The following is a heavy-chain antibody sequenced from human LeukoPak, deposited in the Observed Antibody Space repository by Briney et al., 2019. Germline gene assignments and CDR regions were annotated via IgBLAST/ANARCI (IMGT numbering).Heavy chain of an antibody. Sequence: SETLSLTCTVSGGSISGYYWIWIRQPPGKGLEWIAYIHYTGRANYSPSLKSRATISVDTSKNQFSLRLSSVTTADAGVYYCARHKALHKGDAFDIWGQGTMVTVSS. CDR1: GGSISGYY. J-gene: IGHJ3*02. V-gene: IGHV4-59*08. CDR3: ARHKALHKGDAFDI. D-gene: IGHD4-11*01. CDR2: IHYTGRA.